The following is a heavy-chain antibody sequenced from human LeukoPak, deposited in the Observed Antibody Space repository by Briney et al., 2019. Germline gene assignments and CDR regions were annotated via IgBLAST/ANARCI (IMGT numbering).Heavy chain of an antibody. J-gene: IGHJ1*01. Sequence: ASVKVSCKASGYTFTSYGISWVRQAPGQGLEWMGWISAYNGNTKYSQKFQGRVTITRDTSASTAYMELSSLRSEDTAVYYCASGCSGGSCYNEYFQHWGQGTLVTVSS. D-gene: IGHD2-15*01. CDR2: ISAYNGNT. V-gene: IGHV1-18*01. CDR1: GYTFTSYG. CDR3: ASGCSGGSCYNEYFQH.